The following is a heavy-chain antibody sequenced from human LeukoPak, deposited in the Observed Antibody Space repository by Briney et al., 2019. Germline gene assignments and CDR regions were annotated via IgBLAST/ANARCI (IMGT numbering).Heavy chain of an antibody. J-gene: IGHJ4*02. CDR2: IGSSDSTT. Sequence: GGPLRLSCVASGFTFSIYEMNWVRQAPGKGLEWLSYIGSSDSTTHYADSVKGRFTISRDNAKNTLYLQMNSLRAEDTAVYYCAKDQAGSGSYFDYWGQGTLVTVSS. CDR3: AKDQAGSGSYFDY. CDR1: GFTFSIYE. V-gene: IGHV3-48*03. D-gene: IGHD3-10*01.